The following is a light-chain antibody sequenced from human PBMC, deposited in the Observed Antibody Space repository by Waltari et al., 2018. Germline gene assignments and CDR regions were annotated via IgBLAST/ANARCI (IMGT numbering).Light chain of an antibody. CDR3: SSYTSSSSVV. V-gene: IGLV2-14*01. Sequence: QSALTQPASVSGSPGPSTTIPCTGTSRDVGGYTYVSWYQQPPGKAPKLMIYEVSNRPSGVSNRFSGSKSGNTASLTISGLQAEDEADYYCSSYTSSSSVVFGGGTKLTVL. CDR1: SRDVGGYTY. J-gene: IGLJ2*01. CDR2: EVS.